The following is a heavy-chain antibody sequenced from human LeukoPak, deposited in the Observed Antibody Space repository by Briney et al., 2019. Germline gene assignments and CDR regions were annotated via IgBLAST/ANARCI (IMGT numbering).Heavy chain of an antibody. J-gene: IGHJ4*02. CDR2: ISWNSGSI. CDR1: GFTFSDYY. D-gene: IGHD3-16*01. Sequence: GGSLRLSCAASGFTFSDYYMSWIRQAPGKGLEWVSGISWNSGSIGYADSVKGRFTISRDNAKNSLYLQMNSLRAEDTALYYCAKGSGGPISALGFGYWGQGTLVTVSS. V-gene: IGHV3-9*01. CDR3: AKGSGGPISALGFGY.